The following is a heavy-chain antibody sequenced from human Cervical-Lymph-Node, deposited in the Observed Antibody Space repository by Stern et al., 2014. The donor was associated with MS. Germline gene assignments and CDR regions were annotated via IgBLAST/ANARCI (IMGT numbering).Heavy chain of an antibody. V-gene: IGHV1-46*01. CDR1: GYTFISYY. CDR3: ASYTAMVTLAHYYVMDI. D-gene: IGHD5-18*01. CDR2: LNPWCGIT. Sequence: QVQLVQSGTEVKKPGASVKVSCEASGYTFISYYLHWVRQAPGQGLEWMGLLNPWCGITSYAQNFQGRIGMTTDTTTNTAYMDLFRLTSDVTSVYFCASYTAMVTLAHYYVMDIWGQGTTVTVSS. J-gene: IGHJ6*02.